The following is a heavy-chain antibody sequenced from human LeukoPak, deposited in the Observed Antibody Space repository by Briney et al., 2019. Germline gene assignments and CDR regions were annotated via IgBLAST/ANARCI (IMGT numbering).Heavy chain of an antibody. Sequence: GGSLRLSCAASGFSFSDYAMTWVRQPPGKGLEWVSGISGAGGSINYGDSVKGRFTISRDSSKNTLFLQLSGLRAEDTAVYYCAKGQEFLEWIYDYWGQGTLVTVSS. CDR1: GFSFSDYA. V-gene: IGHV3-23*01. CDR2: ISGAGGSI. D-gene: IGHD3-3*01. J-gene: IGHJ4*02. CDR3: AKGQEFLEWIYDY.